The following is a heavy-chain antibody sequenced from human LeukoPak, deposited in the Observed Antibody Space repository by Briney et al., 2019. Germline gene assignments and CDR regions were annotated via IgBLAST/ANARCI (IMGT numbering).Heavy chain of an antibody. CDR1: GFTFSSYA. D-gene: IGHD2-2*01. CDR3: ARGLSTSCPDY. V-gene: IGHV3-30-3*01. CDR2: ISYDGSNK. Sequence: HPGGSLRLSCAASGFTFSSYAMHWVRQAPGKGLEWVAVISYDGSNKYYADSVKGRFTISRDNSKNTLYLQMNSLRAEDTAVYYCARGLSTSCPDYWGQGTLVTVSS. J-gene: IGHJ4*02.